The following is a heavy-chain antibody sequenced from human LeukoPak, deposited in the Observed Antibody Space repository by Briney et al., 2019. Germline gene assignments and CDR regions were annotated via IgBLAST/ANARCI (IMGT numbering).Heavy chain of an antibody. CDR3: ARDDPRYRGDYYTGMVV. V-gene: IGHV3-33*01. Sequence: GGSLRLSCEASGFIFSHHGMHWVRQAPGNGLEGLAVIWNDESNRYYADSVKGRFTISRDNSQNTSYLQMNRLGAEDTGVYYCARDDPRYRGDYYTGMVVWGQGTTISVSS. CDR2: IWNDESNR. D-gene: IGHD3-3*01. J-gene: IGHJ6*02. CDR1: GFIFSHHG.